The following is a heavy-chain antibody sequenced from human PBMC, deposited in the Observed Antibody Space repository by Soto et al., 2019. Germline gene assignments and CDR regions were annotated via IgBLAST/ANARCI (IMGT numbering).Heavy chain of an antibody. D-gene: IGHD4-4*01. CDR3: AKLHAPRSALTTSYDGAVDV. CDR2: ISWNSGSR. J-gene: IGHJ3*01. Sequence: GGSLRLSCAASGFTFDDYAMHWVRQAPGKGLEWVSGISWNSGSRGYADSVKGRFTISRDNTKNSLYLQMNSLRAEDTTLYYCAKLHAPRSALTTSYDGAVDVVWRGRMVTVSS. V-gene: IGHV3-9*01. CDR1: GFTFDDYA.